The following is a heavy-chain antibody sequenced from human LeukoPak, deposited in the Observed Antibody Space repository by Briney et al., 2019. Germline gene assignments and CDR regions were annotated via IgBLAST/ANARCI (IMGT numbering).Heavy chain of an antibody. D-gene: IGHD6-19*01. CDR2: IFSGGSVS. J-gene: IGHJ3*02. V-gene: IGHV3-23*05. CDR1: GFPFSSYA. CDR3: AKGGGCPLDDAYDI. Sequence: GGSLRLSCAASGFPFSSYAMSWVRQLPGKGLEGVSTIFSGGSVSYYADSVQGRFTVSRDNSKNTLYLQMIGLRAEDTATYYCAKGGGCPLDDAYDIWGQGTVVTVSS.